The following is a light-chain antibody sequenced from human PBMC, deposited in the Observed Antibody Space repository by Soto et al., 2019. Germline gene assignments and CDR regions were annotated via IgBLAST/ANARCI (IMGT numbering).Light chain of an antibody. CDR2: GTS. V-gene: IGKV3-20*01. J-gene: IGKJ5*01. Sequence: EIVMTQSPATLSVSPGDRATLSCRASQSVSSTYLGWYQPQPGQPPRLLMSGTSNRATGTPDRFRGSGSGTDFTLTISRLEPEDFAVYYRQQYGSPPITCGKGRRLEIK. CDR3: QQYGSPPIT. CDR1: QSVSSTY.